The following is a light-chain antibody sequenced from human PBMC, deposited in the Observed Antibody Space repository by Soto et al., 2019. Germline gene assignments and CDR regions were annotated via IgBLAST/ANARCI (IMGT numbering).Light chain of an antibody. J-gene: IGLJ1*01. Sequence: QSVLTQPASVSGSPGQSITISCTGTSSDVGGYNYVSWYQQHPGKAPKLMIYDVSNRPSGVSNRFSGSKSGNTASLTISGLQVEDEADYYCSSYTSSAYFFGTGTKVTV. CDR1: SSDVGGYNY. CDR3: SSYTSSAYF. V-gene: IGLV2-14*01. CDR2: DVS.